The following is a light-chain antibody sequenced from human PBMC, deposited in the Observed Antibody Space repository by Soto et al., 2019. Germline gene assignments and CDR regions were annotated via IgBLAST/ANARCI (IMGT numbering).Light chain of an antibody. CDR3: QQYRT. V-gene: IGKV3-20*01. J-gene: IGKJ1*01. CDR1: QSVSSSY. CDR2: GES. Sequence: EIVFTQSPGTLSLSPGERATLSCRASQSVSSSYLAWYQQKPGQAPRLLIYGESRRATGIPDRFSGSGSGTDFTLTISRLEPEDFAVYYCQQYRTFGQGTKVDIK.